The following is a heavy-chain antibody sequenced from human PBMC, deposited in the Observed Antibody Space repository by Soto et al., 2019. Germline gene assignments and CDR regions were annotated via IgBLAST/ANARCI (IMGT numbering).Heavy chain of an antibody. CDR3: AQRRPSGSYYFFDY. CDR2: ISGSGGST. Sequence: EVQLLESGGGLVQPGGSLRLSCTASGFTFSSYAMSWVRQSPGKGLEWVSAISGSGGSTYYADCVKGRFTISRDNSKNTLYLQMNRLRAEDTAVYYCAQRRPSGSYYFFDYWGQGTLVTVSS. CDR1: GFTFSSYA. V-gene: IGHV3-23*01. J-gene: IGHJ4*02. D-gene: IGHD1-26*01.